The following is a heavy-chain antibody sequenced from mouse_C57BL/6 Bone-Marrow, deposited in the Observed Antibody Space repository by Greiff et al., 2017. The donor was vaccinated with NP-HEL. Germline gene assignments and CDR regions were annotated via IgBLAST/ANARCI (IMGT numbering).Heavy chain of an antibody. J-gene: IGHJ4*01. V-gene: IGHV5-6*01. D-gene: IGHD1-1*01. CDR1: GFTFSSYG. CDR3: ASVYYYGSSYNYYAMDY. CDR2: ISSGGSYT. Sequence: DVHLVESGGDLVKPGGSLKLSCAASGFTFSSYGMSWVRQTPDKRLEWVATISSGGSYTYYPDSVKGRFTISRDNAKNTLYLQMSSLKSEDTAMYYCASVYYYGSSYNYYAMDYWGQGTSVTVSS.